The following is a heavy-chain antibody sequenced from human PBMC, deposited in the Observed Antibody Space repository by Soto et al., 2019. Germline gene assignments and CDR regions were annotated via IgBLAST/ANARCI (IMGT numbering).Heavy chain of an antibody. V-gene: IGHV4-39*01. D-gene: IGHD1-26*01. CDR3: ARVPRGVGTTSHGGFEF. CDR1: GGSISSSSYY. Sequence: PSETLSLTCTVSGGSISSSSYYWDWIRQPPGKGLEWIGSIYYSGSTYYNPSLKSRLTLSVDTSKNQFSLKLSSVTAADTAVYYCARVPRGVGTTSHGGFEFWGKGTLVTV. J-gene: IGHJ4*02. CDR2: IYYSGST.